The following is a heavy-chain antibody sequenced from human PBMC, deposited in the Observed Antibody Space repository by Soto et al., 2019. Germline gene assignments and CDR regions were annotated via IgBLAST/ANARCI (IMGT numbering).Heavy chain of an antibody. V-gene: IGHV1-58*01. CDR2: IVVGSGNT. D-gene: IGHD3-22*01. Sequence: SVKVSCKASGFTFTSSAVQWVRQARGQRLEWIGWIVVGSGNTNYAQKFQERVTITRDMSTSTAYMELSSLRSEDTAVYYCALDSSGYTRGYYGMDVWGQGTTVTVSS. CDR1: GFTFTSSA. J-gene: IGHJ6*02. CDR3: ALDSSGYTRGYYGMDV.